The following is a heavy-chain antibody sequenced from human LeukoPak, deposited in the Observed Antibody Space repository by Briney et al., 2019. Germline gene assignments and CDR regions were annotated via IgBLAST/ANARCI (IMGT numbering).Heavy chain of an antibody. CDR1: GFTFSDSY. CDR2: IKQDGSEK. CDR3: AREPPLVGAIMFGTDY. D-gene: IGHD1-26*01. Sequence: HPGGSLRLSCAASGFTFSDSYMTWIRQAPGKGLEWVANIKQDGSEKYYVDSVKGRFTISRDNAKNSLYLRMNSLRAEDTAVYYCAREPPLVGAIMFGTDYWGQGTLVTVSS. V-gene: IGHV3-7*01. J-gene: IGHJ4*02.